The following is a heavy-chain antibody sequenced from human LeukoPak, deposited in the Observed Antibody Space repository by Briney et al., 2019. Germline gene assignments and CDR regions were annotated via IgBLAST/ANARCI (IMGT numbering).Heavy chain of an antibody. CDR3: ARDSSPRAVPSWFDP. CDR1: GFTFSSYS. CDR2: ISSSSSYI. V-gene: IGHV3-21*01. Sequence: GGSLRLSCAASGFTFSSYSMNWVRQAPGKGLEWVSSISSSSSYIYYADSVKGRFTISRDNAKNSLYLQMNSLRAEDTAVYYCARDSSPRAVPSWFDPWGQGTLVTVSS. D-gene: IGHD6-19*01. J-gene: IGHJ5*02.